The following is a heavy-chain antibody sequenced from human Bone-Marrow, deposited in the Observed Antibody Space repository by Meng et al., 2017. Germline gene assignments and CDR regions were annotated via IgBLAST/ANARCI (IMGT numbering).Heavy chain of an antibody. CDR1: GGSISSSSYY. CDR3: ARDQVPGLVVAIPHYFDY. Sequence: SCTVSGGSISSSSYYWGWIRQPPGKGLEWIGSIYYSGSTSYNPSLKSRVTISVDTSKNQSSLKLSSVTAADTAVYYCARDQVPGLVVAIPHYFDYWGQGTLVTVSS. V-gene: IGHV4-39*07. J-gene: IGHJ4*02. CDR2: IYYSGST. D-gene: IGHD3-22*01.